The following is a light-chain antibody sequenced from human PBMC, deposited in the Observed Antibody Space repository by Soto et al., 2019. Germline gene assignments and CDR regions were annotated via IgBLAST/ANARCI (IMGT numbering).Light chain of an antibody. Sequence: QSALTQPASVSGSPGQSITISCTGTTTDVGGHNSISWYQQHPGKVPKLLIYEVSNRPSGISHRFSGSKSTNTASLTISGLQAEDEADDDCGSYTTTNVLFGGGTKLTVL. CDR3: GSYTTTNVL. J-gene: IGLJ2*01. CDR1: TTDVGGHNS. CDR2: EVS. V-gene: IGLV2-14*01.